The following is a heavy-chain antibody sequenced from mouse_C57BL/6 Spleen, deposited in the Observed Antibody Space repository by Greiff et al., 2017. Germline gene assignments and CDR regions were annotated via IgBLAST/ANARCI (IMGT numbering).Heavy chain of an antibody. CDR2: INPSSGYT. J-gene: IGHJ3*01. V-gene: IGHV1-7*01. CDR1: GYTFTGYW. CDR3: ASPLTGTRDWFAY. D-gene: IGHD4-1*01. Sequence: VKLVESGAELMKPGASVKLSCKATGYTFTGYWIEWVKQRPGQGLEWIGYINPSSGYTKYNQKFKDKATLTADKSSSTAYMQLSSLTSEDSAVYYCASPLTGTRDWFAYWGQGTLVTVSA.